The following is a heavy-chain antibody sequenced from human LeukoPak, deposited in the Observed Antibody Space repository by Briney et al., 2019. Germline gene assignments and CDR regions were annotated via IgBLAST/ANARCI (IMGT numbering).Heavy chain of an antibody. CDR3: AGTIAAAGREFDY. CDR1: GGSFSSYY. D-gene: IGHD6-13*01. CDR2: IYYSGST. Sequence: SETLSLTCAVYGGSFSSYYWGWIRQPPGKGLEWIGSIYYSGSTYYNPSLKSRVTISVDTSKNQFSLKLSSVTAADTAVYYCAGTIAAAGREFDYWGQGTLVTVSS. J-gene: IGHJ4*02. V-gene: IGHV4-39*07.